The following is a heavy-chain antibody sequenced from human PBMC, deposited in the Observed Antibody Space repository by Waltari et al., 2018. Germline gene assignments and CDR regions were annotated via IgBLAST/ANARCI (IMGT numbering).Heavy chain of an antibody. J-gene: IGHJ6*03. Sequence: GESGGGLVKPGGSLRLSCAASGFTFSDYYMSWIRQAPGKGLEWVSYISSSGSTIYYADSVKGRFTISRDNAKNSLYLQMNSLRAEDTAVYYCARDRPTVTTNYMDVWGKGTTVTVSS. CDR2: ISSSGSTI. V-gene: IGHV3-11*01. CDR3: ARDRPTVTTNYMDV. D-gene: IGHD4-17*01. CDR1: GFTFSDYY.